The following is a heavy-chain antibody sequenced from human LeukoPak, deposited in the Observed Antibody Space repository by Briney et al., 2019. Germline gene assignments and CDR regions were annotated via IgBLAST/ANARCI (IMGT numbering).Heavy chain of an antibody. CDR1: GGSISSRSYY. J-gene: IGHJ5*02. CDR3: ARRGYCSSTSCYEYWFDP. D-gene: IGHD2-2*01. V-gene: IGHV4-39*01. CDR2: IYYSGST. Sequence: SETLSLTCTVSGGSISSRSYYWGWIRQPLGKGLEWMGIIYYSGSTYYNPSLKSRLTISVDTSKNQFSLKLSSVTATDTAVYYCARRGYCSSTSCYEYWFDPWGQGTLVTVSS.